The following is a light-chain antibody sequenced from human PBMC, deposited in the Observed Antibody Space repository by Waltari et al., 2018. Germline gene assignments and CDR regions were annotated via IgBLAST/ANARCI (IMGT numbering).Light chain of an antibody. CDR3: ATWEGSQRV. Sequence: QSVLTQPPSASGTPGQRVTISCSGSHFNIGSNSVCWFQQLPGPAPKLLIYGNDHRPSGVPDRFSGSKSGTSASLAISGLQSDDEADYYCATWEGSQRVFGTGTKVTVL. V-gene: IGLV1-44*01. CDR2: GND. CDR1: HFNIGSNS. J-gene: IGLJ1*01.